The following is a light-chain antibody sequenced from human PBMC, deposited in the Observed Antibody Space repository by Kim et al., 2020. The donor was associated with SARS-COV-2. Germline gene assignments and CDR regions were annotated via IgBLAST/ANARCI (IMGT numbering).Light chain of an antibody. Sequence: EIVMTQSPATLSVSPGERVTLSCRASQSVSSNLAWYQQKPGQAPRLLIYGATTGAAGIPPRFTGGGSGTEFTLTISSLQSEDFAVYYCQQYDSWPPWTFGQGTKVDIK. CDR2: GAT. CDR3: QQYDSWPPWT. J-gene: IGKJ1*01. CDR1: QSVSSN. V-gene: IGKV3-15*01.